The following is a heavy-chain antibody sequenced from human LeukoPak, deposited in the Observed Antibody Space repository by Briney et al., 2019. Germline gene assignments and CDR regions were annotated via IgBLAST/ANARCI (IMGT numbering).Heavy chain of an antibody. CDR3: AIAHNYYGSGSYYYYYYMDV. V-gene: IGHV1-69*13. CDR1: GGTFSSYA. Sequence: ASVKISCKASGGTFSSYAISWVRQAPGHGLEWMGGIIPISGTANYAQKFQGRVTITADESTSTAYMELSSLRSEDTAVYYCAIAHNYYGSGSYYYYYYMDVWGKGTTVTVSS. CDR2: IIPISGTA. D-gene: IGHD3-10*01. J-gene: IGHJ6*03.